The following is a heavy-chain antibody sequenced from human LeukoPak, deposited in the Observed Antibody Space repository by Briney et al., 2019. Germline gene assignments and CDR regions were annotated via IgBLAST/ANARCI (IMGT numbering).Heavy chain of an antibody. CDR1: GFTFSSYW. J-gene: IGHJ4*02. Sequence: GESLRLSCAASGFTFSSYWMHWVPQAPGKGLVWVSRVNPQGSGTSYTDSVKGRFTISRDNAKDALHLRMDNLRVEDTAVYYCARARWSSTGWFLGYWGQGTLVTVSS. D-gene: IGHD6-19*01. CDR2: VNPQGSGT. V-gene: IGHV3-74*01. CDR3: ARARWSSTGWFLGY.